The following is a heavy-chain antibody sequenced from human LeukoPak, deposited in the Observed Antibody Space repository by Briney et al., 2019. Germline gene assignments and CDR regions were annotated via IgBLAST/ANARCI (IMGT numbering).Heavy chain of an antibody. J-gene: IGHJ3*02. CDR1: GYTFTSYG. Sequence: ASVKVSCKASGYTFTSYGISWVRQAPGQGLEWMGWISAYNGNTNYAQKLQGRVTMTTDTSTSTAYMELRSLRSDDTAVYYCARAYDFWSGLGWDDAFDIWGQGTMVTVSS. V-gene: IGHV1-18*01. CDR3: ARAYDFWSGLGWDDAFDI. D-gene: IGHD3-3*01. CDR2: ISAYNGNT.